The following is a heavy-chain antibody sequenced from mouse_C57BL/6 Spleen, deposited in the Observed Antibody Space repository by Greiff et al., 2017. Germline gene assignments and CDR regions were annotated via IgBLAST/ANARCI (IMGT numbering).Heavy chain of an antibody. Sequence: QVQLQQPGAELVMPGASVKLSCKASGYTFTSYWMHWVKQRPGQGLEWIGEIDPSDSYTNYNQKVKGKSTLTVDKSSSTAYMQLSSLTSEDSAVYYCARSWDGWYFDVWGTGTTVTVSS. CDR2: IDPSDSYT. D-gene: IGHD4-1*01. J-gene: IGHJ1*03. CDR3: ARSWDGWYFDV. CDR1: GYTFTSYW. V-gene: IGHV1-69*01.